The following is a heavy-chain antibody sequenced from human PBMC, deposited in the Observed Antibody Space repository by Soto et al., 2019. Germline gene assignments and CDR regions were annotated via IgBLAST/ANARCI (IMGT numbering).Heavy chain of an antibody. Sequence: QVHLVQSGAEVKKPGASVKVSCKGSGYAFTTYGITWVRQAPGQGLEWMGWMSAHNGNTNYAQKLQGRVTVTRDTSTSTAYMELRSLRSDDTAVYYCARGRYGDYWGQGALGTVSS. D-gene: IGHD1-1*01. CDR2: MSAHNGNT. J-gene: IGHJ4*02. CDR3: ARGRYGDY. V-gene: IGHV1-18*01. CDR1: GYAFTTYG.